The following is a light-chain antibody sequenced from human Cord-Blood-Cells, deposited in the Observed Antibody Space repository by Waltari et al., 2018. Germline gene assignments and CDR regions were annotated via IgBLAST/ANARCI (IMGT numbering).Light chain of an antibody. Sequence: SYVLTQPPSVSVAPGKTARITCGGNNIGSKSVHWYKQKQGEAPVLVVYDDGDRPSGIPERFSGSNSGNTATLTISRVEAGDEADYYCQVWDSSSDHPVFGGGTKLTVL. V-gene: IGLV3-21*03. CDR3: QVWDSSSDHPV. CDR2: DDG. J-gene: IGLJ2*01. CDR1: NIGSKS.